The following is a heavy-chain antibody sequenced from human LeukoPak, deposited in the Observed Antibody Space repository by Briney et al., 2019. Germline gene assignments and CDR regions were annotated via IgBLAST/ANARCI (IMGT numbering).Heavy chain of an antibody. J-gene: IGHJ4*02. CDR1: GFTSSSYG. CDR3: AKDASNLVAATAIDS. V-gene: IGHV3-30*02. CDR2: LRHDGSNK. D-gene: IGHD2-15*01. Sequence: GGSLRLSCEASGFTSSSYGMHWVRQAPGKGLEWVAFLRHDGSNKDYADSVKGRFTISRDNSKNTLDLEMNSLRAEDTAVYYCAKDASNLVAATAIDSWGQGTLVTVSS.